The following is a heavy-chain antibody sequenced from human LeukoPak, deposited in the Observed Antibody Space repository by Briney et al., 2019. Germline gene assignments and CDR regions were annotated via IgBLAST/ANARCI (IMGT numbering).Heavy chain of an antibody. Sequence: SGPTLVKPTQTLTLTCTFSGFSLSTSGVGVGWIRQPPGKALEWLALIYWDDDKRYSPSLKSRLTITKDTSKNQVVLTMTNMDPVDTATYYCAHRRRGRMDYYDSSGYNNWFDPWGQGTLVTVSS. CDR1: GFSLSTSGVG. V-gene: IGHV2-5*02. CDR2: IYWDDDK. CDR3: AHRRRGRMDYYDSSGYNNWFDP. J-gene: IGHJ5*02. D-gene: IGHD3-22*01.